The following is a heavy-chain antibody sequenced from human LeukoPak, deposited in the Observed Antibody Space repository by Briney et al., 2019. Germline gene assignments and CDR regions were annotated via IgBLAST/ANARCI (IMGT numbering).Heavy chain of an antibody. V-gene: IGHV4-59*01. CDR1: GGSISSYY. CDR3: ARTQEWSLPFDY. Sequence: SETLSLTCTVSGGSISSYYWSWIRQPPGKGLEWIGYIYYSGSTNYNPSLKSRVTISVDTSKNQFSLKLKSVTAADTAVYYCARTQEWSLPFDYWGQGTLFSVSS. CDR2: IYYSGST. D-gene: IGHD3-3*01. J-gene: IGHJ4*02.